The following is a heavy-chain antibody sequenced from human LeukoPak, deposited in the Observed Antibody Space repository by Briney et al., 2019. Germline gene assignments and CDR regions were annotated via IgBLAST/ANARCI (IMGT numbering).Heavy chain of an antibody. CDR3: ARDEGDYASGRKKNYYYYYMDV. D-gene: IGHD3-10*01. J-gene: IGHJ6*03. CDR2: INPNSGGT. V-gene: IGHV1-2*02. Sequence: ASVKVSCKASGYTFTGYYMHWVRQAPGQGLEWMGWINPNSGGTNYAQKFQGRVTMTRDTSISTAYMELSRLRSDDTAVYYRARDEGDYASGRKKNYYYYYMDVWGKGTTVTISS. CDR1: GYTFTGYY.